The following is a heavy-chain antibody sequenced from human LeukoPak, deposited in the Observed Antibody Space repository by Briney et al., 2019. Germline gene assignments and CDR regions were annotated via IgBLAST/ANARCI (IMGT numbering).Heavy chain of an antibody. J-gene: IGHJ4*02. Sequence: ASVKVSCKASGYTFTSYGISWVRQAPGQGLEWMGWISAYNGNTNYAQKLQGRVTMTTDTSTSTANMELRSLRSDDTAVYYCARPDYGDYLFDYWGQGTLVTVSS. CDR1: GYTFTSYG. D-gene: IGHD4-17*01. CDR2: ISAYNGNT. V-gene: IGHV1-18*04. CDR3: ARPDYGDYLFDY.